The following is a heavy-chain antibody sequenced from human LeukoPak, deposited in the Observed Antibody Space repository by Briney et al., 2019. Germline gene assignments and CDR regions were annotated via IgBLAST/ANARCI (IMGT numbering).Heavy chain of an antibody. V-gene: IGHV4-39*01. J-gene: IGHJ4*02. CDR1: GGSISSSSYY. CDR3: ARPHIVGATRYFDY. CDR2: IYYSAST. D-gene: IGHD1-26*01. Sequence: SETLSLTCTVSGGSISSSSYYWGWIRQPPGKGLEWIGSIYYSASTYYNPSLKRRATISVDTSKYQFSLKLSSVTAADTAVYYCARPHIVGATRYFDYWGQGTLVTVSS.